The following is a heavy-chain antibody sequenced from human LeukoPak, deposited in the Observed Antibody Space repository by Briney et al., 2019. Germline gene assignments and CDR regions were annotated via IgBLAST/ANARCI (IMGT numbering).Heavy chain of an antibody. CDR2: ISYDGSNK. CDR1: GFTFSSYA. V-gene: IGHV3-30*04. J-gene: IGHJ6*03. Sequence: GGSLRLSCAASGFTFSSYAMHWVRQAPGKGLEWVAVISYDGSNKYYADSVKGRFTISRDNSKNTLFLQMNSLRPDDTAVYYCAKELVHYYYYMDVWGKGTTVTISS. CDR3: AKELVHYYYYMDV. D-gene: IGHD3-10*01.